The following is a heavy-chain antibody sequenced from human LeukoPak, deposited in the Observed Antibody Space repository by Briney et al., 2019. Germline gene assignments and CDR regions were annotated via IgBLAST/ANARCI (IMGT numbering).Heavy chain of an antibody. Sequence: GGSLRLSCTAPGFTFSSYAMSWVRQAPGKGLEWVSGISGSGASTYFADSVKGRFTISRDNSKNTLYLQMNSLRAEDTAVYYCAKQDRAPERGMDVWGKGTTVTVSS. CDR1: GFTFSSYA. J-gene: IGHJ6*04. CDR3: AKQDRAPERGMDV. D-gene: IGHD1-26*01. V-gene: IGHV3-23*01. CDR2: ISGSGAST.